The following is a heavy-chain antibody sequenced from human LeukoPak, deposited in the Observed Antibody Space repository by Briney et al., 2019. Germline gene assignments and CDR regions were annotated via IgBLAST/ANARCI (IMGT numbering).Heavy chain of an antibody. Sequence: SQTLSLTCAISGDSVSSNSALWNWIRQSPSRGLEWLGRTYYRSKWYNDYVLSVKGRITINPDTSKNQFSLQLNSVTPEDTAVYYCARALAGEHFYFDYWGQGSLVTVSS. D-gene: IGHD6-19*01. CDR1: GDSVSSNSAL. CDR3: ARALAGEHFYFDY. CDR2: TYYRSKWYN. J-gene: IGHJ4*02. V-gene: IGHV6-1*01.